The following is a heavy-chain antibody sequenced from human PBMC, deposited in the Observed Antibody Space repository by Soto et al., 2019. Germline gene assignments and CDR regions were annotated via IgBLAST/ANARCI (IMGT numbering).Heavy chain of an antibody. Sequence: PGGSLRLSCAASGFTFSSYGMHWVRQAPGKGLEWVAVISYDGSDKYYADSLKGRFTISRDNSKNTLYLQMNSLRAEDTAVYYCAKDPVVLMVYTIPYFDYWGQGTLVT. D-gene: IGHD2-8*01. CDR3: AKDPVVLMVYTIPYFDY. J-gene: IGHJ4*02. CDR2: ISYDGSDK. CDR1: GFTFSSYG. V-gene: IGHV3-30*18.